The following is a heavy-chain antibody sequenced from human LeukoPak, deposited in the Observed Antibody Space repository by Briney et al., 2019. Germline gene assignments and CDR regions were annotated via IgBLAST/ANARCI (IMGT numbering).Heavy chain of an antibody. J-gene: IGHJ6*02. CDR2: IYPGDSDT. CDR3: VRRQGYCTNGVCYTQYGMDV. CDR1: GYSFTTYW. Sequence: GDSLKISCKGSGYSFTTYWIGWVRQMPGKGLEWMGFIYPGDSDTGYSPSFQGQVIISVDKSISTAYLQWSSLRASDTAMYYCVRRQGYCTNGVCYTQYGMDVWGQGTTVTVSS. D-gene: IGHD2-8*01. V-gene: IGHV5-51*01.